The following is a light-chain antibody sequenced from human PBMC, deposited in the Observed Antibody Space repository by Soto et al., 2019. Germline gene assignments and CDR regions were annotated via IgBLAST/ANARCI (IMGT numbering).Light chain of an antibody. CDR3: QQYNNWPQWT. J-gene: IGKJ1*01. Sequence: EIVMTQSPATLSLSPGERTTLSCSASQSVSSNLAWYQQKPGQAPRLLIYGASTRATGIPARFSGSGSGTEFTLTISSLQSEDFAVYYCQQYNNWPQWTFGQGTKVDI. CDR1: QSVSSN. CDR2: GAS. V-gene: IGKV3-15*01.